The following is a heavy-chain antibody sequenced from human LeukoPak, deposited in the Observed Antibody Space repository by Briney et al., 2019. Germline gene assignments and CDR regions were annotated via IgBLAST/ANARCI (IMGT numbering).Heavy chain of an antibody. CDR3: AKETKERFGELSPD. J-gene: IGHJ4*02. CDR1: GFNFRDYA. V-gene: IGHV3-23*01. CDR2: IVGGGEIT. Sequence: GGSLRLSCAASGFNFRDYAMCWVRQAPGKGLEWISAIVGGGEITYYTGSMKGRFTISRDNSKNTLYLQMNSLRADDTAVYCCAKETKERFGELSPDWGQGVLVTVSS. D-gene: IGHD3-16*02.